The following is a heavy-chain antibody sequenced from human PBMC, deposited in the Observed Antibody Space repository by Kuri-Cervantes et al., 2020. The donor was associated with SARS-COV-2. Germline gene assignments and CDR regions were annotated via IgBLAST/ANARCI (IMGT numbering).Heavy chain of an antibody. J-gene: IGHJ6*03. CDR3: ASEEIVAVRGKNYYYYYMDV. CDR1: VGTLSSYA. CDR2: IIPIFGTA. V-gene: IGHV1-69*13. Sequence: SVKVSCKASVGTLSSYAISWVRQAPGQGLEWMGRIIPIFGTANYAQKFQGRVTITADESTSTAYMELSSLRSEDTAVYYCASEEIVAVRGKNYYYYYMDVWGKGTTVTVSS. D-gene: IGHD3-22*01.